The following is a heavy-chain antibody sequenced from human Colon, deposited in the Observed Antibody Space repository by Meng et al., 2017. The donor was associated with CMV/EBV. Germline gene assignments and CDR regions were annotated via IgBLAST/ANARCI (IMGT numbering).Heavy chain of an antibody. J-gene: IGHJ4*02. CDR3: AKALSTIAARPTPIDY. V-gene: IGHV3-23*01. CDR1: GFSFYSYA. CDR2: ISGTGEST. Sequence: GGSLRLSGAASGFSFYSYALAWVRQAPGKGLEWVSCISGTGESTYYADSVKGRFTISRDNFKNIVYLQMNSLRADDTAVYYCAKALSTIAARPTPIDYWGQGSLVTVSS. D-gene: IGHD6-6*01.